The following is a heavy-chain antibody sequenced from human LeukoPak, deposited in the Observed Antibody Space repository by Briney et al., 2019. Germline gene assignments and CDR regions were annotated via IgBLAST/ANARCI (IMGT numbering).Heavy chain of an antibody. J-gene: IGHJ4*02. CDR2: IYYSGST. CDR1: GGSISSYY. D-gene: IGHD3-9*01. Sequence: PSETLSLTCTVSGGSISSYYWSWIRQPPGKGLEWIGYIYYSGSTNYNPSLKSRVTISVDTSKNQFSLKLSSVTAADTAVYYCARDNSILTGYYTAFDYWGQGTLVTVSS. CDR3: ARDNSILTGYYTAFDY. V-gene: IGHV4-59*01.